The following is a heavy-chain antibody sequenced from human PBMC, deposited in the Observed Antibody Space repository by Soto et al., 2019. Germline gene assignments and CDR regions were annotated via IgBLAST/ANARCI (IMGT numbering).Heavy chain of an antibody. CDR2: IYQSGST. V-gene: IGHV4-4*02. Sequence: SETLSLTCAVSGGSISSSNWWSWVRQPPGKGLEWIGEIYQSGSTNYNPSLKSRVTKSVDKSKNQVAPKLSSVTAPDTAVYYCARGRPGELFDYWGQGTLVTVSS. CDR3: ARGRPGELFDY. J-gene: IGHJ4*02. CDR1: GGSISSSNW. D-gene: IGHD3-10*01.